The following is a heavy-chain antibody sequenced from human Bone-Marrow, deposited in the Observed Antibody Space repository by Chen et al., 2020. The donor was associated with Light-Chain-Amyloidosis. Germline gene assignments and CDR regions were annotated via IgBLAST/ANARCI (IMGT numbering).Heavy chain of an antibody. Sequence: EVQLVESGGGLVQPGRSLRLSCAASGFTFDDYAMHWARQAPGKGLEWVSGISWNSGSIGYADSVKGRFTISRDNAKNSLYLQMNSLRAEDTALYYCAKAIVPAAIGYFDYWGQGTLVTVSS. CDR3: AKAIVPAAIGYFDY. CDR2: ISWNSGSI. J-gene: IGHJ4*02. V-gene: IGHV3-9*01. D-gene: IGHD2-2*02. CDR1: GFTFDDYA.